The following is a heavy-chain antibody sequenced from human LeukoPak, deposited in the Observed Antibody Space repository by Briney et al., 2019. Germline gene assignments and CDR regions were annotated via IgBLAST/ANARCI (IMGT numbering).Heavy chain of an antibody. Sequence: SETLSLTCTVSGGSISSSSYYWGWIRQPPGKGLEWIGSIYYSGSTYYNPSLKSRVTISVDTSKNQFSLKLSSVTAADTAVYYCAKPGSSRGIAGRRPTKYYFDYWGQGTLVTVSS. CDR2: IYYSGST. V-gene: IGHV4-39*07. J-gene: IGHJ4*02. D-gene: IGHD6-6*01. CDR3: AKPGSSRGIAGRRPTKYYFDY. CDR1: GGSISSSSYY.